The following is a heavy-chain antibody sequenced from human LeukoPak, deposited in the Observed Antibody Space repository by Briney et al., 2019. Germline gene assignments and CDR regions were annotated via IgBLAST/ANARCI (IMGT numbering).Heavy chain of an antibody. J-gene: IGHJ3*02. Sequence: NLGESLKISCKGSGYSFTSYWIGWVRQMPGKGLEWMGIIYPGDSDRRYSPSFQGQVTISADKSISTAYLQWSSLKASDTAMYYCARRMVVTAIARGFDIWGQGTMVTVSS. CDR2: IYPGDSDR. CDR3: ARRMVVTAIARGFDI. V-gene: IGHV5-51*01. CDR1: GYSFTSYW. D-gene: IGHD2-21*02.